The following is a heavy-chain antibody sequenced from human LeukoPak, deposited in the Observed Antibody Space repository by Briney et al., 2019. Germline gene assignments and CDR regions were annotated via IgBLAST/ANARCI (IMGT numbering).Heavy chain of an antibody. CDR3: ARPFAYDAFDI. CDR1: GGSISSYY. Sequence: SETLSLTCTVSGGSISSYYWSWIRQAPGKGLEWIGYIYYSGSTYYNPSLKSRVTISVDTSKNQFSLKLSSVTAADTAVYYCARPFAYDAFDIWGQGTMVTVSS. CDR2: IYYSGST. V-gene: IGHV4-59*04. D-gene: IGHD3-3*02. J-gene: IGHJ3*02.